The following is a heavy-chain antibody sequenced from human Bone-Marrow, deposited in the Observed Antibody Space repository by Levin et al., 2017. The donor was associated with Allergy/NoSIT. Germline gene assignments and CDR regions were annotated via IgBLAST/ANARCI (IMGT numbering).Heavy chain of an antibody. CDR2: ISGDGANT. J-gene: IGHJ5*02. CDR3: AKGLSSHSWWGGES. CDR1: GFTFSSYS. D-gene: IGHD3-16*01. Sequence: PGGSLRLSCAASGFTFSSYSMTWVRQAPDKGLEWVSSISGDGANTYYADSVRGRFTISRDNSRNTLYLQLHSLTAEDTAVFYCAKGLSSHSWWGGESWGQGTLVTVSS. V-gene: IGHV3-23*01.